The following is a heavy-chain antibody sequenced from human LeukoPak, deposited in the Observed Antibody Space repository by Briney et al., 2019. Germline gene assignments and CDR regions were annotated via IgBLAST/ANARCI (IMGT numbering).Heavy chain of an antibody. J-gene: IGHJ4*02. Sequence: GGSLRLSCAASGFTFSSYAMSWVRQAPGKGLEWVSSISGSGTYIYYADSVKGRFTISRDNAKNSLFLQMNSLRAEDTAVYYCARDKSPVVTADHWGQGTLVTVSS. CDR1: GFTFSSYA. V-gene: IGHV3-21*01. CDR2: ISGSGTYI. CDR3: ARDKSPVVTADH. D-gene: IGHD2-21*02.